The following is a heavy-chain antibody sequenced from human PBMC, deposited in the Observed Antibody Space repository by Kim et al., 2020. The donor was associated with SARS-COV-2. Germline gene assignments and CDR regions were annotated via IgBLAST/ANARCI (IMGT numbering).Heavy chain of an antibody. CDR1: GFTFSSYA. CDR2: ISGSGGSK. J-gene: IGHJ4*01. D-gene: IGHD3-9*01. CDR3: AKGELLRYFGWLLTLPYFDY. Sequence: GGSLRLSCAASGFTFSSYAMSWVRQAPGKGLEWVSAISGSGGSKYYADSVKGRFTISRDNSKNTLYLQMNSLRAEDTAVYYCAKGELLRYFGWLLTLPYFDYWGQGTLVTVSS. V-gene: IGHV3-23*01.